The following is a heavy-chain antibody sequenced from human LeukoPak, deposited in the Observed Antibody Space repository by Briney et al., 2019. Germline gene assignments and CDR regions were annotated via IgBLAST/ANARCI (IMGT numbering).Heavy chain of an antibody. Sequence: GGSLRLSCTASGFTFGDYAMSWFRQAPGKGLEWVGFIRSKAYGGTTEYAASVKGRFTISRDDSKSIAYLQMNSLKTEDTAVYYCTRESYVGSSGLPGVFDYWGQGTLVTVSS. CDR2: IRSKAYGGTT. V-gene: IGHV3-49*03. J-gene: IGHJ4*02. D-gene: IGHD3-22*01. CDR3: TRESYVGSSGLPGVFDY. CDR1: GFTFGDYA.